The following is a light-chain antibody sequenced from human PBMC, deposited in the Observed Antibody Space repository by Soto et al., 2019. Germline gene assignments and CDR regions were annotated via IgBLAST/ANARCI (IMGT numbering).Light chain of an antibody. CDR1: QSVSSSY. CDR3: QQYGSSPQT. Sequence: EIVLTQSPATLSFSPRERATLSFVASQSVSSSYLAWYQQKPGLAPRLLIYDASSRATGIPDRFSGSGSGTDFTLTISRLEPEDFAVYYCQQYGSSPQTFGQGTKVDIK. V-gene: IGKV3D-20*01. J-gene: IGKJ1*01. CDR2: DAS.